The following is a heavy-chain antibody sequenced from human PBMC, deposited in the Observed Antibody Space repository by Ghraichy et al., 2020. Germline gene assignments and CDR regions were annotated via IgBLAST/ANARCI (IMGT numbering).Heavy chain of an antibody. D-gene: IGHD6-13*01. CDR1: NGPFNSYY. CDR3: ARGRKSSQQLVPLPFDY. V-gene: IGHV4-34*01. CDR2: INHSGST. J-gene: IGHJ4*02. Sequence: SETLSLTCAVYNGPFNSYYWSWIRQPPGKGLQWIGEINHSGSTNYNPSLKSRVALSVDRLKNQFSLRLSFVTAADTAMYYCARGRKSSQQLVPLPFDYWGQGTLGTVSS.